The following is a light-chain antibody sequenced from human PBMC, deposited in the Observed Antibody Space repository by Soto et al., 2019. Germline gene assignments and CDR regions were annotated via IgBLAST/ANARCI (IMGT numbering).Light chain of an antibody. CDR1: QSISSW. Sequence: DIQMTQSPSTLSASVGDRVTITCRANQSISSWLAWYQQKPGKAPKLLIYDASSLASGVPSRFSGSGSGTEFTLTISSLQPDDFATYYCQQYNSYSQTFGQGTKLEIK. CDR2: DAS. J-gene: IGKJ2*01. CDR3: QQYNSYSQT. V-gene: IGKV1-5*01.